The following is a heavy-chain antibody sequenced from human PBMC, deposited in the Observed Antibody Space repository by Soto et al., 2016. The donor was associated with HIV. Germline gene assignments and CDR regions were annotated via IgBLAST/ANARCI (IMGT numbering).Heavy chain of an antibody. CDR2: ISGSVST. CDR1: GFTFSSYA. Sequence: EVQLLESGGGLVQPGGSLRLSCAASGFTFSSYAMSWVRQAPGKGLEWVSGISGSVSTYYADSIKGRFTISRDNSKNTLYPQMNGLTAEDTALYYCAKDPQYYYDSTAPFDYWGQGTLVTVSS. V-gene: IGHV3-23*01. D-gene: IGHD3-22*01. J-gene: IGHJ4*02. CDR3: AKDPQYYYDSTAPFDY.